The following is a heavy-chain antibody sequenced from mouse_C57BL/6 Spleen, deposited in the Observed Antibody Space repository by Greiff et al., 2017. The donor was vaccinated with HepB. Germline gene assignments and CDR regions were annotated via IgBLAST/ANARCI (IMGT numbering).Heavy chain of an antibody. D-gene: IGHD2-1*01. CDR1: GFNIKDYY. Sequence: EVQLQQSGAELVRPGASVKLSCTASGFNIKDYYMHWVKQRPEQGLEWIGRIDPEDGDTEYAPKFKDKATLTVDKSSSTAYMQLNSLTSEDSAVYYCARRGFGNAWFAYWGQGTLVTVSA. CDR3: ARRGFGNAWFAY. J-gene: IGHJ3*01. CDR2: IDPEDGDT. V-gene: IGHV14-1*01.